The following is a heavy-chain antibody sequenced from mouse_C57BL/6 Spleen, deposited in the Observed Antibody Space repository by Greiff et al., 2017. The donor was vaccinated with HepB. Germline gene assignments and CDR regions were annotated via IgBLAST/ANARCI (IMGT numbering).Heavy chain of an antibody. D-gene: IGHD3-1*01. CDR2: INPYNGDT. Sequence: DVKLQESGPELVKPGDSVKISCKASGYSFTGYFMNWVMQSHGKSLEWIGRINPYNGDTFYNQKFKGKATLTVDKSSSTAHMELRSLTSEDSAVYYCARSGNSMDYWGQGTSVTVSS. J-gene: IGHJ4*01. CDR3: ARSGNSMDY. V-gene: IGHV1-20*01. CDR1: GYSFTGYF.